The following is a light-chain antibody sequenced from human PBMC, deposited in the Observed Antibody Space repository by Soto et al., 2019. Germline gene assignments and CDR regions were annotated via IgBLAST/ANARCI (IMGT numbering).Light chain of an antibody. CDR1: QSVSTNY. J-gene: IGKJ5*01. CDR2: GAS. V-gene: IGKV3-20*01. Sequence: EIVLTQSPGTLSLSPGERATLSCRASQSVSTNYLAWYQQKPGRAPRLLIYGASSRVTGIPGRFSGSGSGTDFTLTISRLEPEHFAVYYCQQYGSSPSITFGQGTRLEIK. CDR3: QQYGSSPSIT.